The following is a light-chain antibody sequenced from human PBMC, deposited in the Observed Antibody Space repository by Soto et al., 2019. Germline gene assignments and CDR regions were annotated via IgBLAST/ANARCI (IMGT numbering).Light chain of an antibody. Sequence: DIAMTQSPSTLSASVGDRVTITCRASQSISTWLAWYQHKPGKAPKLLIYKASSLEGGVPSRFSGSGSGTEFTLTISSLQPDDFATYYCQQYNTNSRTFGRGTKVETK. V-gene: IGKV1-5*03. CDR3: QQYNTNSRT. CDR1: QSISTW. CDR2: KAS. J-gene: IGKJ4*01.